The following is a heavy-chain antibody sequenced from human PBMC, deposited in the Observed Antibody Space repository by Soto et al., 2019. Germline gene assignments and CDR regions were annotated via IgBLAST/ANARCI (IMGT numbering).Heavy chain of an antibody. CDR3: EKDYSSTWYPGHAMGV. Sequence: GGSLRLSFSAFGFNFRSYAMSWVRQAPWKGLEWVSALTDSGGSTYYIDYVEDRFTISRDNSKNTLYLQMSSLRVEDTAVYYCEKDYSSTWYPGHAMGVWGQGTTVTVSS. J-gene: IGHJ6*01. CDR2: LTDSGGST. V-gene: IGHV3-23*01. D-gene: IGHD6-13*01. CDR1: GFNFRSYA.